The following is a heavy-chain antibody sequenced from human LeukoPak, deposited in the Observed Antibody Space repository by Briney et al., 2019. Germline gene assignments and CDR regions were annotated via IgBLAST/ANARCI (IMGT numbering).Heavy chain of an antibody. CDR2: INSDGSST. Sequence: GGSLRLSCAASGFTFSSYWMHWVRPAPGKGLVWVSRINSDGSSTSYADSVKGRFTISRDNSKNTLYLQMNSLRAEDTAVYYCAKDPPYYYDNIWGEFWGQGTLVTVSS. CDR3: AKDPPYYYDNIWGEF. CDR1: GFTFSSYW. J-gene: IGHJ4*02. V-gene: IGHV3-74*01. D-gene: IGHD3-22*01.